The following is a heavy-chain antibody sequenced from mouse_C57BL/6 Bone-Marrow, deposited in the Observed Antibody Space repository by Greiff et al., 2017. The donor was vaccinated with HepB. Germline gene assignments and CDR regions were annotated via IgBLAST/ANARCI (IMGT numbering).Heavy chain of an antibody. CDR1: GFTFSSYA. CDR2: ISDGGSYT. CDR3: ARASGNGGWFAY. Sequence: EVKLVESGGGLVKPGGSLKLSCAASGFTFSSYAMSWVRQTPEKRLEWVATISDGGSYTYYPDNVKGRFTISRDNAKNNLYLQMSQLKSEDTAMYYCARASGNGGWFAYWGQGTLATVSA. V-gene: IGHV5-4*03. J-gene: IGHJ3*01. D-gene: IGHD2-1*01.